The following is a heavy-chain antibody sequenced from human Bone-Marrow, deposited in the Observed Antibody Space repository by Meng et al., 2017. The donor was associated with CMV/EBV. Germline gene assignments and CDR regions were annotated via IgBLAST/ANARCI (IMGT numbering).Heavy chain of an antibody. CDR2: IYSGGSI. D-gene: IGHD2-15*01. J-gene: IGHJ5*02. V-gene: IGHV3-53*01. CDR3: ARDYEFRGSPMPNWFDP. Sequence: GESLKISCAASGFTVSSNYMSWVRQAPGKGLEWVSVIYSGGSIYYADSVKGRFTISRDNAKNSLYLQMHSLRAEDTAVYYCARDYEFRGSPMPNWFDPWGQGTLVTVSS. CDR1: GFTVSSNY.